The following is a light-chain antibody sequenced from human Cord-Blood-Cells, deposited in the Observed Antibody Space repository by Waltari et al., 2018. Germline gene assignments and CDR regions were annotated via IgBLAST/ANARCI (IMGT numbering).Light chain of an antibody. Sequence: EIVMTQSLATLSVSPGERATLSCRASQSVSSNLAWYQQTPGQAPRLLIYGASTRATGIPARFSGSGSGTEFTLTISILQSEDFAVYYCQQYNNWPLTFGGGTKVEIK. CDR1: QSVSSN. CDR2: GAS. CDR3: QQYNNWPLT. J-gene: IGKJ4*01. V-gene: IGKV3-15*01.